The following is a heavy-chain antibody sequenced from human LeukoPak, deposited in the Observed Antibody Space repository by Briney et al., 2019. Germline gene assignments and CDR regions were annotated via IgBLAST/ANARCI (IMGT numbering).Heavy chain of an antibody. CDR1: GFTFSSSS. V-gene: IGHV3-30-3*01. J-gene: IGHJ5*02. CDR3: ARGRGSRYGSGSYLPPFDP. D-gene: IGHD3-10*01. Sequence: GGSLRLSCAASGFTFSSSSISWVRQAPGKGLEWVAVISYDGSNKYYADSVRGRFTISRDNSKNTLYLQMNSLRAEDTAVYYCARGRGSRYGSGSYLPPFDPWGQGTLVTASS. CDR2: ISYDGSNK.